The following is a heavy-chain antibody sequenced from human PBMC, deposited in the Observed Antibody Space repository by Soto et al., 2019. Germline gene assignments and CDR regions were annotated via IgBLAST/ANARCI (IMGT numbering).Heavy chain of an antibody. CDR3: ARDDQQLVRGDWFDP. Sequence: QVQLVQSGAEVKKPGASVKVSCKASGYTFTSYGISWVRQAPGQGLEGMGWISAYNGNTNYAQKLQGRVTMTTDTSTSTAYMELRSLRSDDTAVYYCARDDQQLVRGDWFDPWGQGTLVTVSS. V-gene: IGHV1-18*01. CDR1: GYTFTSYG. CDR2: ISAYNGNT. J-gene: IGHJ5*02. D-gene: IGHD6-13*01.